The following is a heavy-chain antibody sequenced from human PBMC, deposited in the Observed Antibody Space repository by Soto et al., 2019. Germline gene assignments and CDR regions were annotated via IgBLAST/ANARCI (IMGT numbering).Heavy chain of an antibody. D-gene: IGHD4-17*01. Sequence: QVQLVQSGAEVKKPGSSVKVSCKASGGTFSSYAISWVRQAPGQGLEWMGGIIPILGTANYAQKFQGRVTITADESTSTAYRELSSLRSEDTAVYYCARGQTVIRQGSYYYYYGMDVWGQGTTVTVSS. J-gene: IGHJ6*02. CDR3: ARGQTVIRQGSYYYYYGMDV. CDR1: GGTFSSYA. V-gene: IGHV1-69*01. CDR2: IIPILGTA.